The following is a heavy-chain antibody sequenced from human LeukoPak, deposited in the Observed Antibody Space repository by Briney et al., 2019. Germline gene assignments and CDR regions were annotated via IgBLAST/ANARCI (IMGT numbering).Heavy chain of an antibody. J-gene: IGHJ5*02. CDR3: ARGRSGRIRGYNWFDP. CDR1: GYTFTSYD. CDR2: MNPDSGNT. V-gene: IGHV1-8*01. D-gene: IGHD3-3*01. Sequence: ASVKVSCKASGYTFTSYDINWVRQATGQGLEWMGWMNPDSGNTGYAQKFQGSVTMTRNTSISTAYMELSGLRSEDTAVYYCARGRSGRIRGYNWFDPWGQGTLVTVSS.